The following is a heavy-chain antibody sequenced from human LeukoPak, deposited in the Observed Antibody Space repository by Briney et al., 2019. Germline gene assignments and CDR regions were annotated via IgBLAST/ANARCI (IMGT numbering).Heavy chain of an antibody. CDR3: ATYCGGDCYSGY. V-gene: IGHV1-58*02. CDR1: GFTFTSSA. J-gene: IGHJ4*02. CDR2: IVVGSGNT. Sequence: ASVKVSCKASGFTFTSSATQWVRQARGQRLEWIGWIVVGSGNTNYAQKFQERVTITRDMSTSTAYMELSNLRSEDTAVYCCATYCGGDCYSGYWGQGTLVTVSS. D-gene: IGHD2-21*02.